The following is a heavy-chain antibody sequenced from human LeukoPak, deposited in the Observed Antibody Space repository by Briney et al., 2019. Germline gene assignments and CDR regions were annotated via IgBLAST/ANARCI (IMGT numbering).Heavy chain of an antibody. J-gene: IGHJ5*02. Sequence: EASVKVSCKASGYTFTSYAINWVRQAPGQGPELMGWINTYTGNPTYAQGFTGRFVFSFDTSVTTAYLQITGLKAEDTAVYYCARDSGSSLNWFDPWGQGTLVTVSS. CDR2: INTYTGNP. CDR1: GYTFTSYA. CDR3: ARDSGSSLNWFDP. V-gene: IGHV7-4-1*02. D-gene: IGHD3-10*01.